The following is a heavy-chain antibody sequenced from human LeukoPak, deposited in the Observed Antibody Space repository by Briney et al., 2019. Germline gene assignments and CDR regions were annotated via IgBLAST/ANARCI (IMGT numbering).Heavy chain of an antibody. V-gene: IGHV4-34*01. Sequence: SETLSLTCAVYGGSFSGYYWSWIRQPPGKGLEWIGEINNSGSTNYNPSLKSRVTISVDTSKNQFSLKLSSVTAADTAVYYCARGYYYGSGSYYDYYYYGMDVWGQGTTVTVSS. CDR3: ARGYYYGSGSYYDYYYYGMDV. D-gene: IGHD3-10*01. J-gene: IGHJ6*02. CDR1: GGSFSGYY. CDR2: INNSGST.